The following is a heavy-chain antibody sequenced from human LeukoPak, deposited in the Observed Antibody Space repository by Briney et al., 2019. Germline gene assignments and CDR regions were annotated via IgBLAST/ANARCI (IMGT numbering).Heavy chain of an antibody. V-gene: IGHV1-58*01. CDR2: IVVGSGNT. CDR1: GFTFTSSA. CDR3: AAGSGYLLLGFGY. J-gene: IGHJ4*02. Sequence: SVKVSCKASGFTFTSSAVQWVRQARGQRLEWIGWIVVGSGNTNYAQKFQERVTITRDMSTSTAYMELSSLRSEDTAVCYCAAGSGYLLLGFGYWGQGTLVTVSS. D-gene: IGHD6-25*01.